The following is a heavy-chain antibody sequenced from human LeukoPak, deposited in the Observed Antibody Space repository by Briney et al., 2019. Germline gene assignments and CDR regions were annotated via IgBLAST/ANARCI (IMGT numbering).Heavy chain of an antibody. V-gene: IGHV3-33*06. D-gene: IGHD6-19*01. CDR3: AKEAAVAGTVPKNWVDP. Sequence: PGRSLRLSCAASGFTFSSYGMHWVRQAPGKGLEWVAVIWNDESNKYYADSVKGRFTISRDNSKNTLFLQMNSLRADDTAVYYCAKEAAVAGTVPKNWVDPWGQGTLVTVSS. J-gene: IGHJ5*02. CDR2: IWNDESNK. CDR1: GFTFSSYG.